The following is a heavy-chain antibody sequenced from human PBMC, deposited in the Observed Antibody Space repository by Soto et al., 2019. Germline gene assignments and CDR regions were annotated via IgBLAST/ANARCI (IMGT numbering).Heavy chain of an antibody. D-gene: IGHD1-26*01. V-gene: IGHV4-4*07. CDR2: IYTSGST. CDR3: AGDGGSYPYYIDY. Sequence: SEAQSVTSNVSGGSMSGYYWSWIRQPAGKGLEWIGRIYTSGSTNYNPSLRSRVTMSVDTSKNQFSLRLSSVTAADTAVYYCAGDGGSYPYYIDYWGQGTLVTVSS. J-gene: IGHJ4*02. CDR1: GGSMSGYY.